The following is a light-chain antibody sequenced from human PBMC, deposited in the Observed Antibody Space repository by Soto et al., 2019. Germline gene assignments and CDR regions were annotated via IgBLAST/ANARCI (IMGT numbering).Light chain of an antibody. Sequence: IVMTQSPDSLAVSLGERATINCKSSQSVLYSSNNKNYLAWYQQKPGQPPKLLIYWASTRESGVPDRFSGSGSGTDFTLTISSLQAEDVEVYYCQQYYSTPPTFGPGTKVDIK. CDR3: QQYYSTPPT. V-gene: IGKV4-1*01. CDR2: WAS. CDR1: QSVLYSSNNKNY. J-gene: IGKJ3*01.